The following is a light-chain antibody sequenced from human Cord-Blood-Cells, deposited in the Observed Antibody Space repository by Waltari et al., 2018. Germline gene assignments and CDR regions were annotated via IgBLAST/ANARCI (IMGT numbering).Light chain of an antibody. Sequence: QSALTQPASVSGSPGQSITISCTGTSSDVGSYNLVSWYQQHPGKAPKLMINEGSKRPSGVSNRFSGFKSGNTASLTISGLQAEDEADYDCCSYAGSSTWVFGGGTKLTVL. J-gene: IGLJ3*02. CDR2: EGS. V-gene: IGLV2-23*01. CDR1: SSDVGSYNL. CDR3: CSYAGSSTWV.